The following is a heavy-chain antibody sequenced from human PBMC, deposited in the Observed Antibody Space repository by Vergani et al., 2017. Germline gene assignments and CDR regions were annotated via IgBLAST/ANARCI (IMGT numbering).Heavy chain of an antibody. CDR2: ISGYNGNT. Sequence: QVQLVQSGAEVKKPGASVTVSCKASGYTFTSYGISWVRQAPGEGLEWMGWISGYNGNTNYAQKLQGRVTMTTDKSTSTAYIELRSLRAGDTGVYYCAGDVGPYGPWGQGTLVTVSS. V-gene: IGHV1-18*01. CDR1: GYTFTSYG. J-gene: IGHJ5*02. D-gene: IGHD4-17*01. CDR3: AGDVGPYGP.